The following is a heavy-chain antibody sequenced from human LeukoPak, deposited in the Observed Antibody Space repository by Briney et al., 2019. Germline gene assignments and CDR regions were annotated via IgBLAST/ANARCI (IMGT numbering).Heavy chain of an antibody. CDR1: GYTFTSYG. CDR2: ISAYNGNT. D-gene: IGHD1-26*01. V-gene: IGHV1-18*01. Sequence: ASVKVSCKASGYTFTSYGISWVRQAPGQGLEWMGWISAYNGNTNYAQKLQGRVTMTTDTSTSTAYMELRSLRSDDTAVYYCARSVTPKYSGSYYRDDYWGQGTLVTVSS. J-gene: IGHJ4*02. CDR3: ARSVTPKYSGSYYRDDY.